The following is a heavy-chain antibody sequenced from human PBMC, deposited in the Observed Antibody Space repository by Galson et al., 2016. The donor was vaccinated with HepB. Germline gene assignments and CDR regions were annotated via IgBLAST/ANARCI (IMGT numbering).Heavy chain of an antibody. CDR3: VRNFVVVEGGMIPKNYYYHMDV. D-gene: IGHD2-2*01. CDR2: ISTYNDNT. J-gene: IGHJ6*03. V-gene: IGHV1-18*01. Sequence: QSGAEVKRPGASVKVSCKVSDYTFTNYGISWVRQAPGQGLEWMGWISTYNDNTNSAQKFQGRVTMTTDTSTSTAYMELRSLRSEDTAVYHCVRNFVVVEGGMIPKNYYYHMDVWGKGTMVTVSS. CDR1: DYTFTNYG.